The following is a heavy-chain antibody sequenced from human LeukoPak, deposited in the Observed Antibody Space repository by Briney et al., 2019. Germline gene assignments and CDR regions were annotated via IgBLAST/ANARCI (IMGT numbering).Heavy chain of an antibody. J-gene: IGHJ3*02. CDR1: GFTFSSYS. D-gene: IGHD6-13*01. CDR3: ARDSAGDAFDI. V-gene: IGHV3-21*01. Sequence: GWSLRLSCAASGFTFSSYSMNWVRQAPGKGLEWVSSISSSSSYIYYADSVKGRFTISRDNAKNSLYLQMNSLRAEDTAVYYCARDSAGDAFDIWGQGTMVTVSS. CDR2: ISSSSSYI.